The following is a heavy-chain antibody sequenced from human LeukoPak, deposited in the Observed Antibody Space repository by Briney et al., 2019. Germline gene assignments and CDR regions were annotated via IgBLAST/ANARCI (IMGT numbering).Heavy chain of an antibody. D-gene: IGHD3-10*01. J-gene: IGHJ4*02. CDR2: ISSRSSYI. CDR1: GFTFTTYG. Sequence: GGSLRLSCAASGFTFTTYGMNWVRQAPGKGLEWVSSISSRSSYIYYANSVKGRFTISRDNAKNSLYLQMNSLRADDTAMYYCARDDRGFDYWGQGTLVSVSS. CDR3: ARDDRGFDY. V-gene: IGHV3-21*01.